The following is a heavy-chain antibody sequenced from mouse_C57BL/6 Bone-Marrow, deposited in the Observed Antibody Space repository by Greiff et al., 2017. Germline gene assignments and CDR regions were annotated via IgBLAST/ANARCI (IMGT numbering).Heavy chain of an antibody. Sequence: EVKVVESGGGLVQPGGSLKLSCAASGFTFSDYYMYWVRQTPEKRLEWVAYISNGGGSTYYPDTVKGRFTISRDNAKNTLYLQMSRLKSEDTAMYYCARDGYSAMDYWGQGTSVTVSS. CDR2: ISNGGGST. CDR1: GFTFSDYY. D-gene: IGHD2-3*01. V-gene: IGHV5-12*01. CDR3: ARDGYSAMDY. J-gene: IGHJ4*01.